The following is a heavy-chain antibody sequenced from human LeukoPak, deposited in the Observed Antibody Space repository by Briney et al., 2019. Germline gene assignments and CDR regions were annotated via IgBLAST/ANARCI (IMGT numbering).Heavy chain of an antibody. CDR2: IYYSGST. V-gene: IGHV4-59*01. D-gene: IGHD3-22*01. CDR3: ARGSSEYAFDI. Sequence: PSETLSLTCTVSGGSISSYYWSWTRQPPGKGLEWIGYIYYSGSTNYNPSLKSRVTISVDTSKNQFSLKLSSVTAADTAVYYCARGSSEYAFDIWGQGTMVTVSS. CDR1: GGSISSYY. J-gene: IGHJ3*02.